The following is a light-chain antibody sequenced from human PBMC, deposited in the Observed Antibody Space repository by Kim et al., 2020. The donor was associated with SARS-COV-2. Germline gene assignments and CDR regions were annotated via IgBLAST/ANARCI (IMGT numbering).Light chain of an antibody. CDR2: RDD. Sequence: GALERTSKITCGGSNIGRKDVHWYQQKPGQAPVLVIYRDDYRPSGIPERFSGSNSGNTATLTISRAQAGDEADYYCHIWDSRSYVFGTGTKVTVL. CDR3: HIWDSRSYV. CDR1: NIGRKD. V-gene: IGLV3-9*01. J-gene: IGLJ1*01.